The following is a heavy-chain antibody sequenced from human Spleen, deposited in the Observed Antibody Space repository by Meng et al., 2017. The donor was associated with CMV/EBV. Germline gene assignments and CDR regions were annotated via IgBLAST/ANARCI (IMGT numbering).Heavy chain of an antibody. D-gene: IGHD2-21*01. Sequence: ASVKVSCTASGYIFSSYYMYWVRQAPGQGFEWMGEINPSSGSAIYAQKFQDRVTMTRDTSTTTVYMEVRSLRSEDTAVYYCARDRFRGPGPGRQYVDGMDVWGQGTAVTVSS. CDR3: ARDRFRGPGPGRQYVDGMDV. CDR2: INPSSGSA. CDR1: GYIFSSYY. V-gene: IGHV1-46*01. J-gene: IGHJ6*02.